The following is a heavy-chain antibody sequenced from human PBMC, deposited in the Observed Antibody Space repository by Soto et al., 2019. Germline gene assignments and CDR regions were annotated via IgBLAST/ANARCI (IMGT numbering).Heavy chain of an antibody. V-gene: IGHV3-33*01. CDR1: GFSLSGYG. J-gene: IGHJ6*02. CDR2: IWYDGTTK. CDR3: ARDSSGDYYRLGGMDV. Sequence: GWSLRLSCEVSGFSLSGYGMHWVRQAPGKGLEWVAVIWYDGTTKNYADSVKGRFTIPRDSSKNTVYLQMDSLKVEDTAVYYCARDSSGDYYRLGGMDVWGQGTTVTVSS. D-gene: IGHD3-22*01.